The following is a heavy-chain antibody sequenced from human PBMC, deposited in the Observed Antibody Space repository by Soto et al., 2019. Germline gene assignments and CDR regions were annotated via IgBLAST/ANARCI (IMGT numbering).Heavy chain of an antibody. D-gene: IGHD6-13*01. V-gene: IGHV1-69*13. J-gene: IGHJ6*02. CDR2: IIPIFGTA. CDR1: GGTFSSYA. Sequence: SVKVSCKASGGTFSSYAISWVRHAPGQGLEWMGGIIPIFGTANYAQKFQGRVTITADESTSTAYMELSSLRSEDTAVYYCARGSSPNYGMDVWGQGTTVTISS. CDR3: ARGSSPNYGMDV.